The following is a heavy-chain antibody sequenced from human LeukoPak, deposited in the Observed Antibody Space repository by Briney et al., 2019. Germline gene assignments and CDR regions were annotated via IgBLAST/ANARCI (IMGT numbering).Heavy chain of an antibody. J-gene: IGHJ4*02. CDR2: IRYDGSNK. D-gene: IGHD3-22*01. CDR3: AKDRNYYDSSGYYYGDY. V-gene: IGHV3-30*02. CDR1: GFTFSSYG. Sequence: GGSLRLSCAASGFTFSSYGMHWVRQAPGKGLEWVAFIRYDGSNKYYADSVKGRFTISRDNSKNTLYLQMNSLRAEDTAVYYCAKDRNYYDSSGYYYGDYWGQGTLVTVSS.